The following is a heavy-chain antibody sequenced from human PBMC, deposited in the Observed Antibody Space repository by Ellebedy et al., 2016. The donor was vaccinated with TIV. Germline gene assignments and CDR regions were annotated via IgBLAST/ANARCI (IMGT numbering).Heavy chain of an antibody. V-gene: IGHV3-53*01. CDR2: IYSGGST. CDR1: GFTVSSNY. D-gene: IGHD6-19*01. Sequence: GESLKISCAASGFTVSSNYMSWVRQAPGKGLEWVSVIYSGGSTYYADSVKGQFTISRDNSKNTLYLQMNSLRAEDTVVYYCARVYSSVSDYWGQGTLVTVSS. CDR3: ARVYSSVSDY. J-gene: IGHJ4*02.